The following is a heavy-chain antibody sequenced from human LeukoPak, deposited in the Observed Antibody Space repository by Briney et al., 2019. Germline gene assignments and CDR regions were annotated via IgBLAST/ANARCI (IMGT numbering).Heavy chain of an antibody. D-gene: IGHD7-27*01. V-gene: IGHV3-30*03. J-gene: IGHJ5*02. CDR3: ARPLDGVTGDSNWFDP. Sequence: GGSLRLSCAASGFTFSSYGMHWVRQAPGKGLEWVAVISYDGSNKYYADSVKGRFAISRDNSKNTLYLQMNSLRAEDTAVYYCARPLDGVTGDSNWFDPWGQGTLVTVSS. CDR2: ISYDGSNK. CDR1: GFTFSSYG.